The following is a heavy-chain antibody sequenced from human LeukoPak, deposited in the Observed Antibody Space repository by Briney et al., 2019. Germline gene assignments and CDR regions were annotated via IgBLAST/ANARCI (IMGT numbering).Heavy chain of an antibody. D-gene: IGHD2-2*01. Sequence: GGSLRLSCAASGFTFSSYAMSWVRQAPGKGLEWVSAISGSGGSTYYADSVKGRFTISRGNSKNTLYLQMNSLRAEDTAVYYCAKGYCSSTSCPPGTWGQGTLVTVSS. J-gene: IGHJ4*02. CDR3: AKGYCSSTSCPPGT. CDR2: ISGSGGST. V-gene: IGHV3-23*01. CDR1: GFTFSSYA.